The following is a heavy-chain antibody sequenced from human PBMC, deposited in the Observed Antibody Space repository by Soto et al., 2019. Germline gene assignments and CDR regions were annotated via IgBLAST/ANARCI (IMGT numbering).Heavy chain of an antibody. CDR1: GYTFTSYY. CDR3: AREPGDIVVVPAAIGTYYYYGMDV. Sequence: GVSVKVSCKASGYTFTSYYMHWVRQAPGQGLEWMGIINPSGGSTSYAQKFQGRVTMTRDTSTSTVYMELSSLRSEDTAVYYCAREPGDIVVVPAAIGTYYYYGMDVWGQGTTVTVSS. CDR2: INPSGGST. V-gene: IGHV1-46*01. J-gene: IGHJ6*02. D-gene: IGHD2-2*01.